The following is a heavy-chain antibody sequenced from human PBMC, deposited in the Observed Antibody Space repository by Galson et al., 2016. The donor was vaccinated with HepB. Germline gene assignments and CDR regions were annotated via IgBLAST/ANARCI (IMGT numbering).Heavy chain of an antibody. CDR3: ARGHDYGDYLAT. J-gene: IGHJ4*02. Sequence: SLRLSCAASGSTVSSRYMSWVRQAPGKGLEWVSAIYSAGSAYYADSVKGRFTISRDEFENTLYLQMNSLRADDTALYYCARGHDYGDYLATWGQGTLVTVSS. D-gene: IGHD4-17*01. CDR2: IYSAGSA. V-gene: IGHV3-53*01. CDR1: GSTVSSRY.